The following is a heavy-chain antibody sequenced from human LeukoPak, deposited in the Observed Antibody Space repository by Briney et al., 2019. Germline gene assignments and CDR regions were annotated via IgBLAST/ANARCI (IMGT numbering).Heavy chain of an antibody. Sequence: PSETLSLTCTVSGGSISSYYWSWIRQPPGKGLEWIGYIYTSGSTNYNPSPKSRVTISVDTSKNQFSLKLSSVTAADTAVYYCARGSYSSGYYRYWGQGTLVTVSS. V-gene: IGHV4-4*09. CDR2: IYTSGST. CDR1: GGSISSYY. D-gene: IGHD3-22*01. J-gene: IGHJ4*02. CDR3: ARGSYSSGYYRY.